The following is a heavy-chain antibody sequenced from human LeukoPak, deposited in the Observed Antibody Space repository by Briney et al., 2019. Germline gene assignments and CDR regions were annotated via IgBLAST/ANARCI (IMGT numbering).Heavy chain of an antibody. Sequence: GASVKVSCKASGYTFTSYDINWVRQATGQGLEWMGWMNPNSGNTGYAQKFQGRVTMTRNSSITTAYMELSSLRSEDTAVYYCARRHGRWSDGSCYYPDYWGQGTLVTVSS. CDR2: MNPNSGNT. CDR3: ARRHGRWSDGSCYYPDY. V-gene: IGHV1-8*01. J-gene: IGHJ4*02. CDR1: GYTFTSYD. D-gene: IGHD2-15*01.